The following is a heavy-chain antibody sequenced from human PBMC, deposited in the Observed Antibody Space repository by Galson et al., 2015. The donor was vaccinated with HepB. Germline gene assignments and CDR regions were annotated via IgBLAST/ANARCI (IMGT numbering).Heavy chain of an antibody. D-gene: IGHD3-10*01. CDR3: AAGRSYFDSGSYSPFDP. J-gene: IGHJ5*02. CDR1: GFTFGTYS. CDR2: ISHDGTER. V-gene: IGHV3-30-3*01. Sequence: SLRLSCAASGFTFGTYSMNWVRQAPGKGLEWVALISHDGTERYYADSVRGRFTISRDNSRDTLYLQMNNLRDEDTAMYYCAAGRSYFDSGSYSPFDPWGQGSLLTVSS.